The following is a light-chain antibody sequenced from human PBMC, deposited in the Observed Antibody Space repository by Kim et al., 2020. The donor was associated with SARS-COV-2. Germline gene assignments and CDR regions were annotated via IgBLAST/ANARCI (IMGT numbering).Light chain of an antibody. CDR2: HAS. J-gene: IGKJ4*01. Sequence: DIQMTQSPSSLSASVGDRVTITCRASHNINNYLNWYQQKPGKAPNLLISHASTLQTGVPPRFGGSGSGTDFTLTISNLQAEDIATYYCQQFGGLPLTFGGGTKVDIK. CDR3: QQFGGLPLT. V-gene: IGKV1-33*01. CDR1: HNINNY.